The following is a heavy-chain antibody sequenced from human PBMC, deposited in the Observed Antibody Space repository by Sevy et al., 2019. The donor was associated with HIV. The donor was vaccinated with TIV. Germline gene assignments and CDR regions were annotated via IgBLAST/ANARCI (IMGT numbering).Heavy chain of an antibody. Sequence: ASVKVSCKASGYTFTGYYMHWVRQAPGQGLEWMGWINPNSGGTNYAQKFQGRVTMTRDTSISTAYMELSRLRSDDTAVFSGGGEGGGGVGATGGGDYWGQGTLVTVSS. CDR1: GYTFTGYY. V-gene: IGHV1-2*02. J-gene: IGHJ4*02. D-gene: IGHD1-26*01. CDR3: GGEGGGGVGATGGGDY. CDR2: INPNSGGT.